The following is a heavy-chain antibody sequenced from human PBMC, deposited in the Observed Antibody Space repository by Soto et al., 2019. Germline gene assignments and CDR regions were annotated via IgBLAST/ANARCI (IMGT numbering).Heavy chain of an antibody. CDR2: ISGSGGST. CDR3: AKDVPPRPGIVEVGNAFDI. Sequence: GSLTLSCRASGFSCSSYGMSWVRQAPGKGLEWVSAISGSGGSTYYADSVKGRFTISRDNSKNTLYLQMNSLRAEDTAVYYCAKDVPPRPGIVEVGNAFDIWGQGTMVTVSS. CDR1: GFSCSSYG. J-gene: IGHJ3*02. D-gene: IGHD2-2*01. V-gene: IGHV3-23*01.